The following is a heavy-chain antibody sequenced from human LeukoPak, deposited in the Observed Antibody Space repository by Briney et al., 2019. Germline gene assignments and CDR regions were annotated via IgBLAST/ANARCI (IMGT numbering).Heavy chain of an antibody. CDR2: ISAYNGNT. CDR3: ARVYYGDYDRPTPYYYYGMDV. CDR1: GYTFTSYG. V-gene: IGHV1-18*01. D-gene: IGHD4-17*01. J-gene: IGHJ6*02. Sequence: ASVKVSCKASGYTFTSYGISWVRQAPGQGLEWMGWISAYNGNTSYAQKLQGRVTMTTDTSTSTAYMELRSLRSDDTAVYYCARVYYGDYDRPTPYYYYGMDVWGQGTTVTVSS.